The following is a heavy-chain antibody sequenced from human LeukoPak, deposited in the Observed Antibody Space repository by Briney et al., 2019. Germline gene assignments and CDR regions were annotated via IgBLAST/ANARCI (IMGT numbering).Heavy chain of an antibody. CDR3: ASIVVVPAAMLTGDY. D-gene: IGHD2-2*01. V-gene: IGHV1-2*06. J-gene: IGHJ4*02. Sequence: ASVKVSCKASGYTFTGYYMHWVRQAPGQGLEWMGRINPNSGGTNYAQKFQGGVTMTRDTSISTAYMELSRLRSDDTAVYYCASIVVVPAAMLTGDYWAREPWSPSPQ. CDR2: INPNSGGT. CDR1: GYTFTGYY.